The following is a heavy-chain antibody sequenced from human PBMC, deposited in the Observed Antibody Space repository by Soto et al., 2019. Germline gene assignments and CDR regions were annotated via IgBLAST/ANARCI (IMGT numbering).Heavy chain of an antibody. Sequence: GALRVSCAASGFTFGNYAMTWVRQAPGKGLECVSLISGSGGGTYYADSVKGRFTISRDNSENTLYLQLNSLRVEDTAIYYCQRITHRYDALTGPGYWGQGALVTVSA. CDR2: ISGSGGGT. CDR1: GFTFGNYA. V-gene: IGHV3-23*01. D-gene: IGHD3-9*01. J-gene: IGHJ4*02. CDR3: QRITHRYDALTGPGY.